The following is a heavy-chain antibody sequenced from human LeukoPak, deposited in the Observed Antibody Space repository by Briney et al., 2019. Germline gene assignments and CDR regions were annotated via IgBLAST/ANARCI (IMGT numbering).Heavy chain of an antibody. Sequence: PGGSLRLSCAASGFTVSSNYMSWVRQAPGKGLEWVSVIYSGGSTYYADSVEGRFTISRDNSKNTLYLQMNSLRAEGTAVYYCARAYYYDSSGPSVGAFDIWGQGTMVTVSS. V-gene: IGHV3-66*01. CDR3: ARAYYYDSSGPSVGAFDI. CDR2: IYSGGST. CDR1: GFTVSSNY. J-gene: IGHJ3*02. D-gene: IGHD3-22*01.